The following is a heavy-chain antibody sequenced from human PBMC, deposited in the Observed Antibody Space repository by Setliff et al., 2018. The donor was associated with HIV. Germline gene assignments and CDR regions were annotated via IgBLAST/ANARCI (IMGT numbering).Heavy chain of an antibody. CDR1: GFTFSTYG. D-gene: IGHD6-6*01. V-gene: IGHV3-23*01. CDR2: ISGSGHTT. Sequence: QPGGSLRLSCAASGFTFSTYGMSWVRQAPGKGLEWVSAISGSGHTTYYADSVKGRFTISRDNSKNTLYLQMNSLRAEDTAVYYCAQQLVGYWGQGTLVTVSS. J-gene: IGHJ4*02. CDR3: AQQLVGY.